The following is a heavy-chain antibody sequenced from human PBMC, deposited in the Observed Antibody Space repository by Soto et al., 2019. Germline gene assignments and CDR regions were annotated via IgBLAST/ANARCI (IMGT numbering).Heavy chain of an antibody. Sequence: ASVKVSCKASGYTFTSYDINWVRQATGQGLEWMGWMNPNSGNTGYAQKFQGRVTMTRNTSISTAYMELSSLRSEDTAVYYCATSRRFLEWVTLSYYYYYMDVWGKGTTVTVSS. CDR2: MNPNSGNT. CDR1: GYTFTSYD. D-gene: IGHD3-3*01. V-gene: IGHV1-8*01. CDR3: ATSRRFLEWVTLSYYYYYMDV. J-gene: IGHJ6*03.